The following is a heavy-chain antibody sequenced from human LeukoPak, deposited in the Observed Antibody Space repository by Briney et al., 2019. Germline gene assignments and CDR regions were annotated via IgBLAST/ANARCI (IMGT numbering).Heavy chain of an antibody. D-gene: IGHD3-10*01. Sequence: PGGSLRLSCAASGFTFSSYAMHGVRQAPGKGLEWVAVISYDGSNKYYADSVKGRFTISRDNSKNTLYLQMNSLRAEDTAVYYCAREINDSGSYYDYWGQGTLVTVSS. V-gene: IGHV3-30-3*01. J-gene: IGHJ4*02. CDR3: AREINDSGSYYDY. CDR1: GFTFSSYA. CDR2: ISYDGSNK.